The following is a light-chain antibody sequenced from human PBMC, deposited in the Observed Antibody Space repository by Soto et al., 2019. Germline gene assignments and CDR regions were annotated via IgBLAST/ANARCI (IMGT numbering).Light chain of an antibody. CDR1: QSVETF. V-gene: IGKV3-15*01. CDR3: QQYHAWPPGT. J-gene: IGKJ4*01. Sequence: DIVMTQSPAILSVSPGERATLSCRASQSVETFLAWFQHKAGQAPRLLIFGASTRAAGVPARFSGGGSGTEFTLTIDSLRSEEFAVYFCQQYHAWPPGTFGGGTKVEI. CDR2: GAS.